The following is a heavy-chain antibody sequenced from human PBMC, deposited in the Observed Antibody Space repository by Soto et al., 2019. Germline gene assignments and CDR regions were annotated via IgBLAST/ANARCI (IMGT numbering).Heavy chain of an antibody. V-gene: IGHV1-3*01. CDR3: ARDRLRSHFWSGYHNWFDP. CDR1: GYTFTSYA. J-gene: IGHJ5*02. D-gene: IGHD3-3*02. Sequence: GASVKVSCKASGYTFTSYAMHWVRQAPGQRLEWMGWNNAGNGNTKYSQEFQGRATITRDTSASTAYMELSSLRSEDTAVYYCARDRLRSHFWSGYHNWFDPWGQGTLVTVSS. CDR2: NNAGNGNT.